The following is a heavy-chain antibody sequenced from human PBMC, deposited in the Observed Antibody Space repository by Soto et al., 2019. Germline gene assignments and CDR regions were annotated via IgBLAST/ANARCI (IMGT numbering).Heavy chain of an antibody. D-gene: IGHD5-12*01. CDR2: ISGSGGST. Sequence: EVQLLESGGGLVQPGGSLRLSCAASGFTFSSYAMSWVRQAPGKGLEWVSAISGSGGSTYYADSVKGRFTISRDNSKNTLYLQMNSLRAEDTAVYYCVKSRYVEDSGYDYPYYYYGMDVWGQGTTVTVSS. CDR3: VKSRYVEDSGYDYPYYYYGMDV. V-gene: IGHV3-23*01. J-gene: IGHJ6*02. CDR1: GFTFSSYA.